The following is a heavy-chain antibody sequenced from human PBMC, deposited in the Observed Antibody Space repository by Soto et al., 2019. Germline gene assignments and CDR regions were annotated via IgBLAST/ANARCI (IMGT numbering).Heavy chain of an antibody. V-gene: IGHV1-46*01. J-gene: IGHJ4*02. D-gene: IGHD2-2*01. Sequence: QVQLVQSGAEVKNPGASVKVSCKASGYTFSNYYMHWVRQAPGQGLEWMGGINPNGDTTYYAQKFLGRLTVTRDTSTSTAYMELSSLRSDDTAVYYCAREGATAAKMFDYWGQGTLVTVSS. CDR1: GYTFSNYY. CDR3: AREGATAAKMFDY. CDR2: INPNGDTT.